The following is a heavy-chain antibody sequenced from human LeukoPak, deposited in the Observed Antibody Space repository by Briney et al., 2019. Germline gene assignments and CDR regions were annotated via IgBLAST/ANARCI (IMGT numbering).Heavy chain of an antibody. D-gene: IGHD2-15*01. CDR3: ASTVILGYCSGGSCYSNWFDP. Sequence: GGSLRLSCAASGFTLSSYSMNWVRQAPGKGLEWVSYISSSSSTIYYADSVRGRFTISRDNAKNSLYLQMNSLRAEDTAVYYCASTVILGYCSGGSCYSNWFDPWGQGTLVTVSS. CDR2: ISSSSSTI. CDR1: GFTLSSYS. J-gene: IGHJ5*02. V-gene: IGHV3-48*04.